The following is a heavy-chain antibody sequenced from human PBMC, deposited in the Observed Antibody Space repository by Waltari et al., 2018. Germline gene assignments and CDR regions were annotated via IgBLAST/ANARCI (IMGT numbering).Heavy chain of an antibody. Sequence: QVQLVKSGAEVKKPGASVTVSCKASGYTFTSYAMHWVRQAPGQRLEWMGWINAGNGNTKYSQKFQGRVTITRDTSASTAYMELSSLRSEDTAVYYCARGYCSGGSCHHYGMDVWGQGTTVTVSS. V-gene: IGHV1-3*01. J-gene: IGHJ6*02. CDR3: ARGYCSGGSCHHYGMDV. CDR2: INAGNGNT. CDR1: GYTFTSYA. D-gene: IGHD2-15*01.